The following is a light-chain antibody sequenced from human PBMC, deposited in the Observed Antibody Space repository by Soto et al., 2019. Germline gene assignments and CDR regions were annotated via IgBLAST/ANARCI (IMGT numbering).Light chain of an antibody. CDR2: EDN. V-gene: IGLV2-23*01. CDR3: CSYAGSSTWV. Sequence: QSALTQPASVSGSPGQSITISCTGTSSDVGSYNLVSWYQQHPGTPPKLMIYEDNKRASGVSNRFSGSTSGTTASLTISVLQAEDEADYYCCSYAGSSTWVFGGGTKLTVL. CDR1: SSDVGSYNL. J-gene: IGLJ3*02.